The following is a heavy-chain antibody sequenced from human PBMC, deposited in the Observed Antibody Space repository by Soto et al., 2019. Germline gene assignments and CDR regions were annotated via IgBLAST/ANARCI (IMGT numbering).Heavy chain of an antibody. V-gene: IGHV4-59*11. CDR2: IYYSGST. D-gene: IGHD1-1*01. CDR1: EGYMKGHG. CDR3: ASRRQRHGVSDY. J-gene: IGHJ4*03. Sequence: SHTYSVAEGYMKGHGGSWIRKSQGKGLEWIGYIYYSGSTNYNPSLKSRVTISVDTSKNQFSLNLRSVTAADTAVYYCASRRQRHGVSDYLVQGT.